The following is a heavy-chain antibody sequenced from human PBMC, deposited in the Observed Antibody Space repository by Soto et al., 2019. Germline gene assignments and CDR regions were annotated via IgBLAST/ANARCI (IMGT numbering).Heavy chain of an antibody. CDR1: GYSFTSHW. CDR2: IYPDDSDT. Sequence: GESLKISCKGSGYSFTSHWIGWVRQMSGKGLEWMGTIYPDDSDTRYSPSFEGQVTISADKSISTAYLQWSSLKASDTAMYYCARHMEAAAGQFYYYYGMDVWGQGTTVTVSS. V-gene: IGHV5-51*01. D-gene: IGHD6-13*01. J-gene: IGHJ6*02. CDR3: ARHMEAAAGQFYYYYGMDV.